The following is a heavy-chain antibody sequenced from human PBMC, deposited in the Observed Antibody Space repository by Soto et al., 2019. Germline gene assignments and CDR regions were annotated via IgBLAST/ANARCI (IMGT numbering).Heavy chain of an antibody. CDR3: ARGRMYTGDWYPTFDS. CDR1: GYTFNIDG. CDR2: INPNNGNS. D-gene: IGHD6-19*01. V-gene: IGHV1-18*04. Sequence: ASVKVSCKASGYTFNIDGISWVRQAPGQGLEWMGWINPNNGNSNSAQRVQGRVTMTTDTSTSTAYMELRSLRSDDTAVYFCARGRMYTGDWYPTFDSWGQGTLVTVSS. J-gene: IGHJ4*02.